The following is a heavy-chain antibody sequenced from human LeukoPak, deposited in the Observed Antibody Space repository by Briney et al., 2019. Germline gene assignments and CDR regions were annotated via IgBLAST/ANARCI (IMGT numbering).Heavy chain of an antibody. D-gene: IGHD6-6*01. Sequence: SETLSLTCTVSGGSISSSNYYWAWIRQPPGKGLEWIGTIYYTGSTYYNPSLKSRITISVDTSKNQFSLKLSSVTAADTAVYYCARAPGYRSSSDWFDPWGQGNRVTVSS. CDR2: IYYTGST. V-gene: IGHV4-39*01. CDR3: ARAPGYRSSSDWFDP. CDR1: GGSISSSNYY. J-gene: IGHJ5*02.